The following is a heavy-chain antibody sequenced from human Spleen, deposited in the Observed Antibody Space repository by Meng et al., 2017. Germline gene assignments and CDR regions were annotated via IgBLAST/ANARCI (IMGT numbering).Heavy chain of an antibody. D-gene: IGHD1-14*01. Sequence: SVKVSCKASGGTFISYAISWVRQAPGQGLEWMGGIIPIFGTANYAQKFQGRVTITADESTSTAYMELSRLRSEDTAVYYGARATNSATRSSPADAFDIWGQGTMVTVSS. CDR2: IIPIFGTA. J-gene: IGHJ3*02. CDR1: GGTFISYA. CDR3: ARATNSATRSSPADAFDI. V-gene: IGHV1-69*13.